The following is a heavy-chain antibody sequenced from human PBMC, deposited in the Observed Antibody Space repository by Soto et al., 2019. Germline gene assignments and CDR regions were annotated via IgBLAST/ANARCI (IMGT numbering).Heavy chain of an antibody. CDR2: ISAYNGNT. J-gene: IGHJ4*02. CDR1: GYTFTSYC. D-gene: IGHD3-16*02. Sequence: ASVKVSCKASGYTFTSYCISWVRQAPGQGLEWMGWISAYNGNTNYAQKLQGRVTMTTDTSTSTAYMELRSLRSDDTAVYYCARDSSPRGSYRRANDYWGQGTLVTVSS. CDR3: ARDSSPRGSYRRANDY. V-gene: IGHV1-18*01.